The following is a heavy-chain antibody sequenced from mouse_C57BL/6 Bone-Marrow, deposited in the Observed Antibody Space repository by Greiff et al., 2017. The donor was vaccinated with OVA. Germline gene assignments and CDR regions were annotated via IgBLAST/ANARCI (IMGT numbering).Heavy chain of an antibody. CDR1: GFTFSDYG. CDR2: ISSGSSTI. D-gene: IGHD2-4*01. Sequence: EVKLVESGGGLVKPGGSLKLSCAASGFTFSDYGMHWVRQAPEKGLEWVAYISSGSSTIYYADTVKGRFTISRDNAKNTLFLQMPRLRSEDTAMYYCARMIKYYFDYWGQGTTLTVSA. CDR3: ARMIKYYFDY. V-gene: IGHV5-17*01. J-gene: IGHJ2*01.